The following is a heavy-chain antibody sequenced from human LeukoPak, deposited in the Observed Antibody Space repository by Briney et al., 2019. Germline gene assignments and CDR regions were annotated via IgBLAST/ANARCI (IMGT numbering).Heavy chain of an antibody. J-gene: IGHJ4*02. CDR3: ARELRWGFDY. CDR1: GGSISSYY. Sequence: SETLSLTCTVSGGSISSYYWSWIRQPPGKGLEWIGYIYYSGSTNYNPSLKSRVTMSVDTSKNQFSLKLSSVTAADTAVYYCARELRWGFDYWGQGTLVTVSS. CDR2: IYYSGST. D-gene: IGHD3-16*01. V-gene: IGHV4-59*12.